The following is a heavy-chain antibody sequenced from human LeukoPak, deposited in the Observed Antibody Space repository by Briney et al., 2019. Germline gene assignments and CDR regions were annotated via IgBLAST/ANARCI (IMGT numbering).Heavy chain of an antibody. Sequence: SQTLSLTCTVSGGSISSGTYYWSWIRQPAGTGLEWIGRIYSSGSTNYNPSLKSRVTISVDTSKNQFSLKLSSVTAADTAVYYCARVRGDSGATFWREYYYYMDVWGKGTTVTVSS. V-gene: IGHV4-61*02. CDR3: ARVRGDSGATFWREYYYYMDV. J-gene: IGHJ6*03. CDR2: IYSSGST. CDR1: GGSISSGTYY. D-gene: IGHD1-26*01.